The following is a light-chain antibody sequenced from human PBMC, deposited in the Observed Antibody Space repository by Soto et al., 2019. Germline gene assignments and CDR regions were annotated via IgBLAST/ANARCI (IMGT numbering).Light chain of an antibody. CDR3: RSYTISSTFYV. Sequence: QSALTQPASVSGSPGQSITISCTGTSSDVGGYNYVSWYQQHPGKAPKLMIYEVSNRPSGVSNRFSGSKSGNTASLTISGLQAEDEADYYCRSYTISSTFYVFGTGTKLTVL. CDR2: EVS. V-gene: IGLV2-14*01. J-gene: IGLJ1*01. CDR1: SSDVGGYNY.